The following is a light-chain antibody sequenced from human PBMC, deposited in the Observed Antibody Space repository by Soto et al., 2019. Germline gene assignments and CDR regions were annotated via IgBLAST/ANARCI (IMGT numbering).Light chain of an antibody. CDR3: QQYDSYPYT. J-gene: IGKJ2*01. CDR2: KAS. V-gene: IGKV1-5*03. Sequence: DTPMYQSPSTLSASEGDRVTITCRASQSIGNWLAWYQQKTGKAPKLLIYKASILQSGVPARFSGSGSGTEFTLTISSLQPDDFATYYCQQYDSYPYTFGQG. CDR1: QSIGNW.